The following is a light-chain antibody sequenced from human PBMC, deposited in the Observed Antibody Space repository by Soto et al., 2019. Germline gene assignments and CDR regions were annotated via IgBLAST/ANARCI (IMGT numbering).Light chain of an antibody. Sequence: DIHMTQSPSSLSASVGDRVTITCRASQSISSHLNWYQQKPGKAPKLLIYAASSLQSGVPSRFSGSGSGTDFTLTISSLQPEDFATYYCQQSYIIPQTFGQGTKVDIK. J-gene: IGKJ1*01. CDR2: AAS. CDR1: QSISSH. V-gene: IGKV1-39*01. CDR3: QQSYIIPQT.